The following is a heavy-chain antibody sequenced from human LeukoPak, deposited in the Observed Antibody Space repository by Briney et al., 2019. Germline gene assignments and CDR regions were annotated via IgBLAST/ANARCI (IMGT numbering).Heavy chain of an antibody. V-gene: IGHV3-23*01. CDR1: GFTFSSYG. CDR2: VSLSDNI. Sequence: PGGSLRLSCAASGFTFSSYGMTWVRQAPGKGLEWVSLVSLSDNIFYADSVKGRFTISRDNSKSTVHLQMDSLRAEDTAVYYCAREGKLGTDYYYYYGMDVWGQGTTVTVSS. D-gene: IGHD7-27*01. CDR3: AREGKLGTDYYYYYGMDV. J-gene: IGHJ6*02.